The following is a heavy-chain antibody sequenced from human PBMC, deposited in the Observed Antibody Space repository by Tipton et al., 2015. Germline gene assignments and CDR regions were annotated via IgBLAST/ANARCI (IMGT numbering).Heavy chain of an antibody. D-gene: IGHD5-24*01. V-gene: IGHV4-59*01. J-gene: IGHJ6*02. CDR2: ISYTENT. Sequence: TLSLTCSVSSDSISNYYWSWIRQPPGKGLEWIGYISYTENTHNNPSLKSRVTISLDTSKNQFSLTLNSVTAADTTVYYCARDLEHGMDVWGQGTTVTVSS. CDR3: ARDLEHGMDV. CDR1: SDSISNYY.